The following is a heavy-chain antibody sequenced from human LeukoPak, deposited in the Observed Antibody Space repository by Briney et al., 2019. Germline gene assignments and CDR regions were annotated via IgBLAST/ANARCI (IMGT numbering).Heavy chain of an antibody. Sequence: GGSLRLSCAASGFIFSSYSMGWVRQAPGKGLEWVSVITGSGGNTYYADSVKGRFTISKDNSKNTVYLQMSSLRVDDTAVYYCAKAASSSWPSYYYGMDVWGQGTTVTVSS. J-gene: IGHJ6*02. CDR3: AKAASSSWPSYYYGMDV. V-gene: IGHV3-23*01. CDR1: GFIFSSYS. CDR2: ITGSGGNT. D-gene: IGHD6-13*01.